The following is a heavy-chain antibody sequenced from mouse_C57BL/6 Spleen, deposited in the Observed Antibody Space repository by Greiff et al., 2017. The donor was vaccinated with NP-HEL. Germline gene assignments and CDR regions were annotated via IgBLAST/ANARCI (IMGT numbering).Heavy chain of an antibody. CDR2: INPSSGYT. V-gene: IGHV1-4*01. D-gene: IGHD1-1*01. J-gene: IGHJ2*01. Sequence: VKLVESGAELARPGASVKMSCKASGYTFTSYTMHWVKQRPGQGLEWIGYINPSSGYTKYNQKFKDKATLTADKSSSTAYMQLSSLTSEDSAVYYCARRDYGSSYGFDYWGQGTTLTVSS. CDR3: ARRDYGSSYGFDY. CDR1: GYTFTSYT.